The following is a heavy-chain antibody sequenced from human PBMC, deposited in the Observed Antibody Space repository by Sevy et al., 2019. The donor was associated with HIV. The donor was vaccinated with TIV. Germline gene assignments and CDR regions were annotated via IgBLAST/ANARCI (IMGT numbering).Heavy chain of an antibody. D-gene: IGHD2-15*01. CDR2: ISSSSNYI. V-gene: IGHV3-21*01. CDR1: GFTFSTYS. CDR3: ARDDIVARDYFDH. J-gene: IGHJ4*02. Sequence: GGSLRLSCVASGFTFSTYSMNWVRQAPGKGLEWVSSISSSSNYIYYADSVKGRFTISRDNAKNSLYLHMNSLRAEDTAVYYCARDDIVARDYFDHWGQGTLVTVSS.